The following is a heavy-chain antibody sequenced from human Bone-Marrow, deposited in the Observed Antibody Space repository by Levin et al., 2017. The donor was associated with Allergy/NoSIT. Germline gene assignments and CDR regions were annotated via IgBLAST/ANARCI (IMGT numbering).Heavy chain of an antibody. Sequence: QSGGSLRLSCVASGFTFEHYTMHWVRQVPGKALEWVSLITWDGGETKFADSVRGRFTISRDNGRNSLHLQMHNLRPADSAFYYCAKDYGPGHMARNIAAAGTFDHWGQGTLVTVSS. D-gene: IGHD3-10*01. V-gene: IGHV3-43*01. CDR2: ITWDGGET. J-gene: IGHJ5*02. CDR1: GFTFEHYT. CDR3: AKDYGPGHMARNIAAAGTFDH.